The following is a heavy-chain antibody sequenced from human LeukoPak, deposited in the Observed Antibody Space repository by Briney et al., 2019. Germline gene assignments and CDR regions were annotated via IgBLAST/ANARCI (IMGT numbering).Heavy chain of an antibody. J-gene: IGHJ4*02. D-gene: IGHD2-2*03. CDR2: IYYSGST. V-gene: IGHV4-39*07. Sequence: TSETLSLTCTVSGGSISSSSYYWGWIRQPPGKGLEWIGSIYYSGSTYYNPSLKSRVAISVDTSKNQFSLKLSSVTAADTAVYFCARDGYLAVDYWGQGTLVTVSS. CDR1: GGSISSSSYY. CDR3: ARDGYLAVDY.